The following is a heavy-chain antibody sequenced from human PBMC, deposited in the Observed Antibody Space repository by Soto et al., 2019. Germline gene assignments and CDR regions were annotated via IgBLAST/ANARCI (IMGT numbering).Heavy chain of an antibody. CDR3: ARDVGNYVPYYYGMDV. J-gene: IGHJ6*02. CDR2: IAYDGNDK. Sequence: GGSLRLSCAASEFTFNTYAMHWVRQAPGRGLEWVAVIAYDGNDKYYADSVKGRFTISRDNSKNALYLQMNTLRPEDTAMYYCARDVGNYVPYYYGMDVWGQGTTVTVSS. CDR1: EFTFNTYA. D-gene: IGHD1-7*01. V-gene: IGHV3-30*03.